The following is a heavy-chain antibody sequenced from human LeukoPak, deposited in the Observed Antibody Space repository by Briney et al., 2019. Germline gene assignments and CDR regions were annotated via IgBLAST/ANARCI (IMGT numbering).Heavy chain of an antibody. J-gene: IGHJ4*02. Sequence: ASVKVSCKASGGTFSSYAISWVRQAPGQGLEWMGGIIPIFGTANYAQKFQGRVTITADESTSTAYMELSSLRSEDTAVYYCAISIRAYYYDSSGYYPGDYWGQGTLVTASS. CDR3: AISIRAYYYDSSGYYPGDY. D-gene: IGHD3-22*01. V-gene: IGHV1-69*13. CDR1: GGTFSSYA. CDR2: IIPIFGTA.